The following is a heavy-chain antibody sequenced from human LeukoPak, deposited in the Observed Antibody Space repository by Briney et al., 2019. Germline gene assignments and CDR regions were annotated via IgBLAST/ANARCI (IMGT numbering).Heavy chain of an antibody. V-gene: IGHV4-34*01. CDR1: GGSFSGYY. CDR2: INHSGST. Sequence: SETLSLTCAVYGGSFSGYYWSWVRQPPGKGLEWIGEINHSGSTNYNPSLKSRVTISGDTSKNQFSLKLSSVTAADTAVYYCARGEAGSYYKDYWGQGTLVTVSS. CDR3: ARGEAGSYYKDY. D-gene: IGHD1-26*01. J-gene: IGHJ4*02.